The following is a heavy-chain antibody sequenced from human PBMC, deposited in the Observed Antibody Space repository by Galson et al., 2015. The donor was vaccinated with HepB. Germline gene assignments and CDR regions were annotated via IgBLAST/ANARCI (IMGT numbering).Heavy chain of an antibody. CDR3: AKEGSPSHYNNAMDV. Sequence: SLRLSCAASGFIFSNYGIHWVRQAPGKGLQWVALISYDGSNKYYADSVKGRFTISRDNSKNTLFLQMNSLRAEDAAVYYCAKEGSPSHYNNAMDVWGQRTTVTVSS. CDR2: ISYDGSNK. V-gene: IGHV3-30*18. CDR1: GFIFSNYG. J-gene: IGHJ6*02. D-gene: IGHD3-9*01.